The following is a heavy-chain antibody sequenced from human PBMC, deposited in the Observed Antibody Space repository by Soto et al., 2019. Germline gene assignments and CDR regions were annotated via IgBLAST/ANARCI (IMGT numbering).Heavy chain of an antibody. J-gene: IGHJ4*02. D-gene: IGHD4-4*01. V-gene: IGHV4-30-2*01. Sequence: TLSLTCAVSGGSISSGGYSWSWIRQPPGKGLEWIGYIYHSGSTYYNPSLKSRVTISVDRSKNQFSLKLSSVTAADTAVYYCARDRDYSFDYWGQGTLVTVSS. CDR3: ARDRDYSFDY. CDR2: IYHSGST. CDR1: GGSISSGGYS.